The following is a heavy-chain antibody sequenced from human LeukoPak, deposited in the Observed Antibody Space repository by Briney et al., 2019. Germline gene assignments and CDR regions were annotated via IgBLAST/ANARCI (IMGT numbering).Heavy chain of an antibody. D-gene: IGHD6-19*01. J-gene: IGHJ4*02. CDR3: ARSERYNSGWYFYFDY. CDR1: VGSISTYY. Sequence: SETLSLTCTVSVGSISTYYWSWIRQPPGKGLEWIGYIYYSGSTNYNPSLKSRVTISVDTSKNQFSLNLSSVTAADTAVYYCARSERYNSGWYFYFDYWGQGTRVTVSS. CDR2: IYYSGST. V-gene: IGHV4-59*01.